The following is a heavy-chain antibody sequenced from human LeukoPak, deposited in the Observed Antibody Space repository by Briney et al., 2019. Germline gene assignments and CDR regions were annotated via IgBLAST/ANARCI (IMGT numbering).Heavy chain of an antibody. J-gene: IGHJ5*02. CDR3: ASLEPSGIYH. D-gene: IGHD1-14*01. CDR1: GGSITSGGYS. Sequence: SETLSLTCAVSGGSITSGGYSWSWIRQPPGKGLEWIGYIHQSGNTNYNPSLKSRVTISMDRSKNRFSLKLSSVTAAETAVYYCASLEPSGIYHWGQGTLVTVSS. V-gene: IGHV4-30-2*01. CDR2: IHQSGNT.